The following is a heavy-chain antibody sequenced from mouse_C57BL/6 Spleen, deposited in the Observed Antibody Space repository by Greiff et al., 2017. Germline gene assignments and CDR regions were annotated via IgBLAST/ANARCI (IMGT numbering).Heavy chain of an antibody. CDR1: GYTFTDYY. CDR2: INPNNGGT. J-gene: IGHJ3*01. V-gene: IGHV1-26*01. Sequence: EVQLQQSVPELVKPGASVKISCKASGYTFTDYYMNWVKQSHGKSLEWIGDINPNNGGTSYNQKFKGKATLTVDKSSSTAYMELRSLTSEDSAVYYCAREERDGSSWFAYWGQGTLVTVSA. CDR3: AREERDGSSWFAY. D-gene: IGHD1-1*01.